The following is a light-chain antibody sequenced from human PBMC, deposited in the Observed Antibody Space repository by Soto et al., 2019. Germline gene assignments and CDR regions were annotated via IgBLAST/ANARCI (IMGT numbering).Light chain of an antibody. J-gene: IGKJ4*01. CDR2: GAS. CDR3: QHYGSLVLT. CDR1: QSVSSTY. V-gene: IGKV3-20*01. Sequence: EIVLTQSPGTLSLSPGERATLSCRASQSVSSTYLAWYQQKPGQAPSLLIYGASSRATGIPDRFSGSGSGTDFTLIISRLEPEDFAVYYCQHYGSLVLTFGGGTKVEIK.